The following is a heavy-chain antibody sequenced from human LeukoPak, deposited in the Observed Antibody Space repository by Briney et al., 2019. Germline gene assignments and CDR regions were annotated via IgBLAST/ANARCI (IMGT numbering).Heavy chain of an antibody. V-gene: IGHV4-4*07. CDR3: AREGSMALMDYYYYMDV. CDR1: GGFISSYY. J-gene: IGHJ6*03. CDR2: IYTSGST. D-gene: IGHD2/OR15-2a*01. Sequence: SETLSLTCTVSGGFISSYYWSWIRQPAGKGLEWIGRIYTSGSTNYNPSLKSRVTMSVDTSKNQFSLKLSSVTDADTAVDYCAREGSMALMDYYYYMDVWGKGTTVTVSS.